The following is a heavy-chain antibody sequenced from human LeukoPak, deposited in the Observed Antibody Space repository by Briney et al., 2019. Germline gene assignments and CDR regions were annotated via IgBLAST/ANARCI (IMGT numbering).Heavy chain of an antibody. CDR1: GFTFSSYA. V-gene: IGHV3-23*01. D-gene: IGHD2-21*02. CDR2: ISGSGGST. J-gene: IGHJ4*02. Sequence: GGSLRLSRAASGFTFSSYAMSWVRQAPGKGLEWVSAISGSGGSTYYADSVKGRFTISRDNSKNTLYLQMNSLRAEDTAVYYCATSGIYCGGDCYYDFDYWGQGTLVTVSS. CDR3: ATSGIYCGGDCYYDFDY.